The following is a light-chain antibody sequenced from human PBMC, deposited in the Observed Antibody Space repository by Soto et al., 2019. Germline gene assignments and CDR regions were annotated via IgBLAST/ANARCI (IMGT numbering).Light chain of an antibody. J-gene: IGKJ1*01. CDR2: KAS. CDR3: QHYSSYSEA. Sequence: DIQMTQSPSTLSGSVGDRVTITCRASQTISSWLAWYQQKPGKATKLLIYKASTLKSGVPSRFSGSGSGTEFTLTISSRQPDDFVTYYCQHYSSYSEAFGQGTKVELK. CDR1: QTISSW. V-gene: IGKV1-5*03.